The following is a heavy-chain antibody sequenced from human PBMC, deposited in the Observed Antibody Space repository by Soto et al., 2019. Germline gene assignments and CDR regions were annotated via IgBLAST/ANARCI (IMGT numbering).Heavy chain of an antibody. V-gene: IGHV3-23*01. CDR2: ISGSGGST. Sequence: PGGSLRLSCAASGFTFSSYAMSWVRQAPGKGLEWVSAISGSGGSTYYADSVKGRFTISRDNSKNTLYLQMNSLRAEDTAVYYCAKGWSVWSGYYYYYYGMDVWGQGTTVIVSS. D-gene: IGHD3-3*01. CDR1: GFTFSSYA. J-gene: IGHJ6*02. CDR3: AKGWSVWSGYYYYYYGMDV.